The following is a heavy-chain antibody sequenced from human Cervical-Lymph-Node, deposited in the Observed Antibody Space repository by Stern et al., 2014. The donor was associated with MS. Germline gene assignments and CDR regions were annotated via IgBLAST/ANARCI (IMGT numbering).Heavy chain of an antibody. V-gene: IGHV1-69*09. CDR2: IIPIVPIG. CDR3: ARGYLSPNVLDV. J-gene: IGHJ6*02. D-gene: IGHD2-15*01. CDR1: GGTSSSYA. Sequence: QVQLVQSGAEVKKPGASVKVSCKASGGTSSSYAFSWVRQGPGQGLWGMGRIIPIVPIGNYAQKFQGRLTITADASTNTAYMELSSLRSEDPAIYFCARGYLSPNVLDVWGQGTTVPVSS.